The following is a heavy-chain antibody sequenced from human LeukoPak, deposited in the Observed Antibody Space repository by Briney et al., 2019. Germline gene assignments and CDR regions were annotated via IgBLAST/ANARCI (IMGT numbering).Heavy chain of an antibody. D-gene: IGHD3-16*02. CDR1: GYTFTSYY. J-gene: IGHJ5*02. CDR3: ARDVIGFLWFDP. V-gene: IGHV1-46*01. CDR2: INPSGGST. Sequence: ASVKVSCKASGYTFTSYYMHWVRQAPGQGLEWMGIINPSGGSTSNAQKFQGRVTMTRDTSTSTVYMELSSLRSEDTAVYYCARDVIGFLWFDPWGQGTLVTVSS.